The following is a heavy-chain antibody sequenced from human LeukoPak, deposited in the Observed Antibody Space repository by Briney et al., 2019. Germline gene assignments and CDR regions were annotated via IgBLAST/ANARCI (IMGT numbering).Heavy chain of an antibody. CDR2: ISSSGSTI. V-gene: IGHV3-11*01. CDR1: GGSFSGYY. D-gene: IGHD6-6*01. CDR3: ARDSLAPQKYYYGMDV. J-gene: IGHJ6*02. Sequence: LSLTCAVYGGSFSGYYMSWIRQAPGKGLEWVSYISSSGSTIYYADSVKGRFTISRDNAKNSLYLQMNSLRAEDTAVYYCARDSLAPQKYYYGMDVWGQGTTVTVSS.